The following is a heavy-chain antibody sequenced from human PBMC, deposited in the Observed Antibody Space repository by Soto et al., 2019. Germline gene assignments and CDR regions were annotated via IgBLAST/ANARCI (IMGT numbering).Heavy chain of an antibody. CDR1: GFTFSSYS. CDR3: AREGLELPEVSFDY. V-gene: IGHV3-21*01. Sequence: LRLSCAASGFTFSSYSMNWVRQAPGKGLEWVSSISSSSSYIYYADSVKGRFTISRDNAKNSLYLQMNSLRAEDTAVYYCAREGLELPEVSFDYWGQGTLVTVSS. D-gene: IGHD1-7*01. CDR2: ISSSSSYI. J-gene: IGHJ4*02.